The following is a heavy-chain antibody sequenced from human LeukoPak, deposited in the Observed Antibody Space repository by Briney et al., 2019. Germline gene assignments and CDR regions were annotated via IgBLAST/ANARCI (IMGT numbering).Heavy chain of an antibody. Sequence: GGSLRLSCASSGFTFSAYSMNWVRQAPGKGLEWVANINGRGFSIHYADSIKGRFTISRDNTKDLLYLQMTSLRADDTALYYCTRDQPSSGWGFDSWGWGTLVIVSS. CDR3: TRDQPSSGWGFDS. V-gene: IGHV3-21*06. J-gene: IGHJ4*02. CDR1: GFTFSAYS. D-gene: IGHD6-19*01. CDR2: INGRGFSI.